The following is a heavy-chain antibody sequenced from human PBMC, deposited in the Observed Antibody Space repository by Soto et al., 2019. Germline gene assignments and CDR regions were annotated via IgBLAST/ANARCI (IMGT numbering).Heavy chain of an antibody. V-gene: IGHV4-61*08. D-gene: IGHD3-9*01. J-gene: IGHJ4*02. CDR3: ARHLPGYYYFDY. Sequence: SETLSLTCTVSGGSISSGDYYWSWIRQPPGKGLEWIGYIYYSGSTNYNPSLKSRVTISVDTSKNQFSLKLSSVTAADTAVYYCARHLPGYYYFDYWGQGTLVTVSS. CDR2: IYYSGST. CDR1: GGSISSGDYY.